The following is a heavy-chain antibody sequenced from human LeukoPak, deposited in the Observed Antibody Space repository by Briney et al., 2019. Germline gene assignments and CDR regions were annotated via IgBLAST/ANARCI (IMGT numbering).Heavy chain of an antibody. CDR3: ARFYGSGQVA. D-gene: IGHD3-10*01. CDR2: ISSSSSYI. V-gene: IGHV3-21*01. CDR1: GCTFSSYS. J-gene: IGHJ4*02. Sequence: GGSLRLSCAASGCTFSSYSMNWVRQAPGKGLEWVSSISSSSSYIYYADSVKGRFTISRDNAKNSLYMQVNSLRAEDTAVYYCARFYGSGQVAWGQGTLVTVSS.